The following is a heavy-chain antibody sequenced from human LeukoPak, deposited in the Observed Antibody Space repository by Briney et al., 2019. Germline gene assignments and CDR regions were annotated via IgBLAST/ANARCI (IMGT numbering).Heavy chain of an antibody. D-gene: IGHD4-17*01. V-gene: IGHV1-8*03. CDR3: ARGHDYGDPSYDY. J-gene: IGHJ4*02. Sequence: GASVKVSCKASGYTFTSYYMHWVRQATGQGLEWMGWMNPNSGNTGYAQKFQGRVTIIRNTSISTAYMELSSLRSEDTAVYYCARGHDYGDPSYDYWGQGTLVTVSS. CDR1: GYTFTSYY. CDR2: MNPNSGNT.